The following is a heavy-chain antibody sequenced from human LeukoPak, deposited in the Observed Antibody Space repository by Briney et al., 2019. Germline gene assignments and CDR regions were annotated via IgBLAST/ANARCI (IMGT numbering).Heavy chain of an antibody. CDR3: ARGPKYSSSWYQPVTPVNY. CDR2: INHSGST. Sequence: PSETLSLTCAVYGGSFSGYYWSWIRQPPGKGLEWIREINHSGSTNYNPSLKSRVTISVDTSKNQFSLKLSSVTAADTAVYYCARGPKYSSSWYQPVTPVNYWGQGTLVTVSS. J-gene: IGHJ4*02. D-gene: IGHD6-13*01. V-gene: IGHV4-34*01. CDR1: GGSFSGYY.